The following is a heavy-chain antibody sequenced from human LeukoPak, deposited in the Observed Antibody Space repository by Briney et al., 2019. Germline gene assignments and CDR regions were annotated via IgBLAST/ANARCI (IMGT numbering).Heavy chain of an antibody. CDR2: ISWNSGSI. CDR3: AMGDSSGWYFDY. J-gene: IGHJ4*02. D-gene: IGHD6-19*01. V-gene: IGHV3-9*01. Sequence: GRSLRLSCAASGFTFDDYAMHWVRQAPGKGLEWVSGISWNSGSIGYADSVKGRFTISRDNAKNSLYLQMNSLRVEDTALYFCAMGDSSGWYFDYWGQGTLVTVSS. CDR1: GFTFDDYA.